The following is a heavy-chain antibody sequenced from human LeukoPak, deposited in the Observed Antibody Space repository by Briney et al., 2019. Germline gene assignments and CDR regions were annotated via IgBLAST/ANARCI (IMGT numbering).Heavy chain of an antibody. J-gene: IGHJ4*02. CDR2: ISAYNGNT. D-gene: IGHD3-22*01. Sequence: GASVKVSCKASGYTFTSYGIRWVRQAPGQGLEWMGWISAYNGNTNYAQKLQGRVTMTIDTSTSTAYMELRSLRSDDTAVYYCARRDYYDSSGYFDYWGQGTLVTVSS. CDR3: ARRDYYDSSGYFDY. CDR1: GYTFTSYG. V-gene: IGHV1-18*01.